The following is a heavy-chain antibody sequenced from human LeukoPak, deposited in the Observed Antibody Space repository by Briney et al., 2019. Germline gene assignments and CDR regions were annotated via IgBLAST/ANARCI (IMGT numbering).Heavy chain of an antibody. CDR3: ARGAADTFYYYYYRDV. D-gene: IGHD5-18*01. V-gene: IGHV5-51*01. J-gene: IGHJ6*03. CDR1: GYSFSSHW. Sequence: GESLKISCKASGYSFSSHWIGWVRQRPGKGLEWMGIITPRDSDTTYSPSFQGQVTISADRSIRTAYFQWRSLKASDSATYYCARGAADTFYYYYYRDVWGKGTTVTVSS. CDR2: ITPRDSDT.